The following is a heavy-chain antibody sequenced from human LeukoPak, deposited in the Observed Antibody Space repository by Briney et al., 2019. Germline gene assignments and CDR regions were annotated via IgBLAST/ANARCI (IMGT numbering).Heavy chain of an antibody. CDR3: ARGLGGYNSDRLDY. V-gene: IGHV3-66*02. J-gene: IGHJ4*02. CDR2: IYSGGST. Sequence: GGSLRLSCAASGFTVSSNYMSWVRQAPGKGLEWVSVIYSGGSTYYADSVKGRFTISRDNSKNTLYLQMNSLRAEDTAVYYCARGLGGYNSDRLDYWGQGTLVTVSS. CDR1: GFTVSSNY. D-gene: IGHD5-24*01.